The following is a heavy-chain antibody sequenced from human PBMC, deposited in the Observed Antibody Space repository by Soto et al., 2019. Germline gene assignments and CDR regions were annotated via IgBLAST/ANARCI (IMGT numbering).Heavy chain of an antibody. J-gene: IGHJ3*02. CDR1: GYTFTSYG. V-gene: IGHV1-18*01. CDR2: INPYSGNT. D-gene: IGHD3-16*02. Sequence: ASVKVACKASGYTFTSYGISWVRQAPGQGLEWMGWINPYSGNTNYAQKLQGRVTMTRDTSISTAYMELSSLRSDDTAVYYCARDRAGDYIWGSYRPDAFDIWGQGTMVTVSS. CDR3: ARDRAGDYIWGSYRPDAFDI.